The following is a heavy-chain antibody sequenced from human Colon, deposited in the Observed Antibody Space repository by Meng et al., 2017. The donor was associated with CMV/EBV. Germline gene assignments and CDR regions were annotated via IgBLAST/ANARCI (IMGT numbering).Heavy chain of an antibody. CDR3: ARYGDPPYYYYGMDV. Sequence: GESLKISCAASGFTFRDYYMTWIRQAPGKGLEWVSYISASGNDIYYADSVKGRFTISRDNAKNSLYLQMNSLRAEDTAVYYCARYGDPPYYYYGMDVWGQGTTVTVSS. CDR1: GFTFRDYY. D-gene: IGHD4-17*01. V-gene: IGHV3-11*04. CDR2: ISASGNDI. J-gene: IGHJ6*02.